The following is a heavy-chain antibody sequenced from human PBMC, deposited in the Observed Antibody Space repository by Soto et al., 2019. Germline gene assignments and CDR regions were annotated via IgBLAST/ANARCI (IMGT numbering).Heavy chain of an antibody. CDR2: ISWNSGSI. J-gene: IGHJ3*02. V-gene: IGHV3-9*01. CDR3: ASLLTGAFDI. Sequence: EVQLVESGGGLVQPGRSLRLSCAASGFTFDDYAMHWVRQAPGKGLEWVSGISWNSGSIGYADSVKGLFTISRDNAKNSLYLQMNSLRAEYTALYYCASLLTGAFDIWGQGTMVTVSS. CDR1: GFTFDDYA. D-gene: IGHD1-26*01.